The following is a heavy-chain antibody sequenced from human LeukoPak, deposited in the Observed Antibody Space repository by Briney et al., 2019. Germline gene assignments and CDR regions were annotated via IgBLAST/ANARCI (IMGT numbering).Heavy chain of an antibody. V-gene: IGHV3-30*18. CDR3: AKGDIGFGELYVPPSYFDY. CDR2: ISYDGSNK. Sequence: PGRSLRLSFAASGFTFSSYGMHCVRQAPDKGPEWVAVISYDGSNKYYADSLKGRFPISRDNSKNTLYLQMNSLRAEDTAVYYCAKGDIGFGELYVPPSYFDYWGQGTLVTVSS. D-gene: IGHD3-10*01. J-gene: IGHJ4*02. CDR1: GFTFSSYG.